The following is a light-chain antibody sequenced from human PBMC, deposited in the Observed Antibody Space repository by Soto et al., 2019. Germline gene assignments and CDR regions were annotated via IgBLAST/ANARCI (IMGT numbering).Light chain of an antibody. V-gene: IGKV1-39*01. CDR2: AAS. CDR3: QQGYTTPGT. CDR1: QSVSAY. J-gene: IGKJ1*01. Sequence: DIPMTQSPSSLSASVGDRVTITCRASQSVSAYVNWYQQKPGKAPKLLIYAASSLESGVPSRFSGSGSGTDFTLTISTLQPEDFATYYCQQGYTTPGTFGQGTKVEV.